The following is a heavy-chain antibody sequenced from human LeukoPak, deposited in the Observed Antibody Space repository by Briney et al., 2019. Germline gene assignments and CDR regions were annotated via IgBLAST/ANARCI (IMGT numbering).Heavy chain of an antibody. CDR2: IYPGDSDI. Sequence: GASLQISCKASGYTFTKYWIAWVRQLPGKGLEWMGIIYPGDSDIRYSPSFRGQVTISADKSITTAYLQWSSLEASDTAMYYCARHFGYSGYDGDYWGQGTLVTVSS. J-gene: IGHJ4*02. CDR1: GYTFTKYW. CDR3: ARHFGYSGYDGDY. V-gene: IGHV5-51*01. D-gene: IGHD5-12*01.